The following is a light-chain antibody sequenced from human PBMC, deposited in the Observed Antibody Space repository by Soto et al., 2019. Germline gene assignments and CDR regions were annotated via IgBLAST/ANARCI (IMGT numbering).Light chain of an antibody. V-gene: IGLV1-47*01. J-gene: IGLJ2*01. CDR2: RNN. CDR1: SSNIGSNY. CDR3: AAWYDSLSGVV. Sequence: QSVLTQPPSASGTPGQRVTISCSGSSSNIGSNYVYWYQQLPGTAPKLLIYRNNKRPSAVADRFSVSKSGTSASLAISGLRSEDEADYYCAAWYDSLSGVVFGGGTKLTVL.